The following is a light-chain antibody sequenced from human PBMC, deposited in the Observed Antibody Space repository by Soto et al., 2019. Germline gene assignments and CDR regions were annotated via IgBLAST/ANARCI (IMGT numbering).Light chain of an antibody. Sequence: IVLTQSPGTLSLSPGERATLSCRASQSVRDSYLAWYQKKPGQAPRLLIYGAYARAAGITDRFSGSGSGTDFTLTISRLEPEDFAVYYCQPYGTSPFTVGQGPKLEI. CDR2: GAY. CDR1: QSVRDSY. V-gene: IGKV3-20*01. J-gene: IGKJ2*01. CDR3: QPYGTSPFT.